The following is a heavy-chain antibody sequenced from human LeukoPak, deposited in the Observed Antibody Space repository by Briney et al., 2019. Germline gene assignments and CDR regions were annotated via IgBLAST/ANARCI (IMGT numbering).Heavy chain of an antibody. Sequence: GASVKASCKVSGYTLTELSMHWVRQAPGKGLEWMGGFDPEDGETIYAQKFQGRVTMTEDTSTDTAYMELSSLRSEDTAVYYCAIRTTGDYWSNRFDPWGQGTLVTVSS. J-gene: IGHJ5*02. CDR1: GYTLTELS. CDR2: FDPEDGET. D-gene: IGHD4-11*01. V-gene: IGHV1-24*01. CDR3: AIRTTGDYWSNRFDP.